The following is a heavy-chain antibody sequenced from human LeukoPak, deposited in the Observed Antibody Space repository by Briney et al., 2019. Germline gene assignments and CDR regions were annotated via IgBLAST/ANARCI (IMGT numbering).Heavy chain of an antibody. CDR2: IMTSGTT. J-gene: IGHJ4*02. V-gene: IGHV4-4*09. Sequence: SETLSLTCTVSSGSISSYHWSWVRQPPGKGLEWIGYIMTSGTTNYNPSLKSRLTISVDTSKNQFTLKLSSVPAADTAVDYCARLRVSGSYLYSFDYWGQGTLVTVSS. D-gene: IGHD1-26*01. CDR1: SGSISSYH. CDR3: ARLRVSGSYLYSFDY.